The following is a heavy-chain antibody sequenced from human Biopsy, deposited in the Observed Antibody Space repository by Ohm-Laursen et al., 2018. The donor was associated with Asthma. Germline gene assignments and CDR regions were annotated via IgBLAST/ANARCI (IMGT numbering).Heavy chain of an antibody. D-gene: IGHD6-13*01. Sequence: SETLSLTCTVSNGSISSNFYYWGWIRQPPGKGLEWVGSIHKNGIGYYKSSLKGRLTISVDTSKNQFSLKVTSVTAADTAVYYCARQKLAAAEGPFDLWGQGTMVTVSS. CDR3: ARQKLAAAEGPFDL. CDR1: NGSISSNFYY. V-gene: IGHV4-39*01. CDR2: IHKNGIG. J-gene: IGHJ3*01.